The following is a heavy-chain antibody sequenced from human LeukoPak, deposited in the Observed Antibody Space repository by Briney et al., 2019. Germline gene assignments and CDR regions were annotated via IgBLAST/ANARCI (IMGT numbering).Heavy chain of an antibody. Sequence: PGGSLRLSCAASGFTFSSYWMHWVRQAPGKGLVWVSRINSDGSSTSYADSVKGRFTISRDNAKNTLYLQMNSLRAEDTAVYYRASLCIAAAGTVLVDYWGQGTLVTVSS. J-gene: IGHJ4*02. CDR3: ASLCIAAAGTVLVDY. V-gene: IGHV3-74*01. CDR1: GFTFSSYW. D-gene: IGHD6-13*01. CDR2: INSDGSST.